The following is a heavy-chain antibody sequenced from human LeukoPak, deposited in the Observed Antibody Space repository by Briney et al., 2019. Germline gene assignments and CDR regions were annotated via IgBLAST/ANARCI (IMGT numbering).Heavy chain of an antibody. J-gene: IGHJ4*02. V-gene: IGHV3-30*18. CDR1: GFTFSSYG. CDR3: AKVSGYYDSSIYYFDY. Sequence: GGSLRLSCAASGFTFSSYGMHWVRQAPGKGLEWVAVISYDGSSKYYADSVKGRFTISRDNSKNTLYLQMNSLRAEDTAVYYCAKVSGYYDSSIYYFDYWGQGTLVTVSS. CDR2: ISYDGSSK. D-gene: IGHD3-22*01.